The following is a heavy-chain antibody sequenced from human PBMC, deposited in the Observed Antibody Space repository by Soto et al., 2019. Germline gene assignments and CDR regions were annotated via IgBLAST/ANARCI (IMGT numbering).Heavy chain of an antibody. CDR1: GFTFSSYA. D-gene: IGHD2-2*01. V-gene: IGHV3-23*01. J-gene: IGHJ4*02. CDR3: AKDLVVPAAIVYDY. Sequence: GGSLRLSCAASGFTFSSYAMSWVRQAPGKGLERVSAISGSGGSTYYADSVKGRFTISRDNSKNTLYLQMNSLRAEGTAVYYCAKDLVVPAAIVYDYWGQGTLVTSPQ. CDR2: ISGSGGST.